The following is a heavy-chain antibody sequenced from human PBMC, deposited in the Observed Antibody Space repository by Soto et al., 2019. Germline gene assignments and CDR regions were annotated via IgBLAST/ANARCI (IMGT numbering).Heavy chain of an antibody. CDR1: GFTFSSYA. Sequence: QVQLVESGGGVVQPGRSLRLSCAASGFTFSSYAMHWVRQAPGKGLEWVAVISYDGSNKYYADSVKGRFTISRDNSKNTLYLQMNSLRAEDTAVYYFARGETSGYYYFDYWGQGTLVTVSS. V-gene: IGHV3-30-3*01. J-gene: IGHJ4*02. CDR3: ARGETSGYYYFDY. D-gene: IGHD3-22*01. CDR2: ISYDGSNK.